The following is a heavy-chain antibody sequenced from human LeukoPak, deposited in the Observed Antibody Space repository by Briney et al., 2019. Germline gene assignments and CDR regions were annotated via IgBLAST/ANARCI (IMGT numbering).Heavy chain of an antibody. Sequence: ASVKVSCKASGYTFTGYYMHWVRQAPGQGLEWMGWINPNSGGTNYAQKFQGRVTMTRDMSASTDYMELSSLRSEDTAVYYCARDNDSRDPPHFDYWGQGTLVTVSA. CDR1: GYTFTGYY. J-gene: IGHJ4*02. D-gene: IGHD3-16*01. CDR3: ARDNDSRDPPHFDY. V-gene: IGHV1-2*02. CDR2: INPNSGGT.